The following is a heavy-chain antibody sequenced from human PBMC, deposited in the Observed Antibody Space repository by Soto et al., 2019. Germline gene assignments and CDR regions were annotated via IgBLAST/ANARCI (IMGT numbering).Heavy chain of an antibody. CDR3: ASFGGDSGGFEYFKH. D-gene: IGHD2-21*02. J-gene: IGHJ1*01. CDR2: ISGSGDT. CDR1: GLTFSNYG. V-gene: IGHV3-23*01. Sequence: EVQLLESGGGLVQPGGSLRLSCAASGLTFSNYGMTWVRQAPGKGLEWVSAISGSGDTYNVDSLKGRFSISRDNSKSTLFLQMNSPRAEDKALYYLASFGGDSGGFEYFKHWGQGTLVTVSS.